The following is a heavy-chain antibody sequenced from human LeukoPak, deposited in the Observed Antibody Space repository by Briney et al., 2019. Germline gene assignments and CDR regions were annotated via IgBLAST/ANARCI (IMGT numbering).Heavy chain of an antibody. D-gene: IGHD1-26*01. Sequence: GASVKVSCKASGYTFTSYDINWVRQATGQGLEWMGWMNPNSGNTGYAQKFQGRVTITRNTSISTAYMELSSLRSEDTAVYYCARVLGGSYYNWFDPWGQGTLVTVSS. V-gene: IGHV1-8*03. CDR1: GYTFTSYD. J-gene: IGHJ5*02. CDR2: MNPNSGNT. CDR3: ARVLGGSYYNWFDP.